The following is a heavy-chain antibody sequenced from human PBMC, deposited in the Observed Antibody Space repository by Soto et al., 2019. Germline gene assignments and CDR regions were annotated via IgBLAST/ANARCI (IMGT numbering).Heavy chain of an antibody. CDR1: GGSISSGGYS. V-gene: IGHV4-30-2*01. J-gene: IGHJ4*02. Sequence: SETLSLTCAVSGGSISSGGYSWSWIRQPPGKGLEWIGYIDHSGSTYYNPSLKSRVTISVDTSKNQLSLELSSVTAADTAVYYCARDPSGSGPNFDYWGQGALVTVSS. CDR3: ARDPSGSGPNFDY. D-gene: IGHD3-10*01. CDR2: IDHSGST.